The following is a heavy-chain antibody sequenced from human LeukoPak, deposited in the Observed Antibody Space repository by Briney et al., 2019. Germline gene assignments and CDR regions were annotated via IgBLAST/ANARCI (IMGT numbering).Heavy chain of an antibody. V-gene: IGHV3-9*01. CDR1: GFTFDDYA. J-gene: IGHJ4*02. D-gene: IGHD6-6*01. CDR3: AKERGSSFDY. CDR2: ISWNSGSI. Sequence: PGGSLRLSCAASGFTFDDYAMHWARQAPGKGLEWVSGISWNSGSIGYADSVKGRFTISRDNAKNSLYLQMNSLRAEDTALYYCAKERGSSFDYWGQGTLVTVSS.